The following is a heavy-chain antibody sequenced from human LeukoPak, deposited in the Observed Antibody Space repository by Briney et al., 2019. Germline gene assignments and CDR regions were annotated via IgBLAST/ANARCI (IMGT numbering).Heavy chain of an antibody. D-gene: IGHD6-13*01. J-gene: IGHJ3*02. CDR3: AKYRAAAGSDEAFDI. Sequence: GGSLRLSCAASGFTFDDYAMHWIRQAPGKGLGWVSGITWNSGRIGYADSVKGRFTISRDNAKNLLYLQMNSLTTEDTAFYYCAKYRAAAGSDEAFDIWGQGTMVTVTS. V-gene: IGHV3-9*01. CDR1: GFTFDDYA. CDR2: ITWNSGRI.